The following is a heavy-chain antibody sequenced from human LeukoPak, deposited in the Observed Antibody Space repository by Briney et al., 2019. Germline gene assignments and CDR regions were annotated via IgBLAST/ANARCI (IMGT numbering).Heavy chain of an antibody. Sequence: SETLSLTCTVSGGSISSSSYYWGWIRQPAGRGLEWIGRIYTSGTTNYNPSLKSRVTISVDTSKNQFSLKLSSVTAADTAVYYCARDSGFMVRGSRRGYDDYYYYMDVWGKGTTVTMSS. D-gene: IGHD3-10*01. CDR1: GGSISSSSYY. J-gene: IGHJ6*03. CDR2: IYTSGTT. V-gene: IGHV4-61*02. CDR3: ARDSGFMVRGSRRGYDDYYYYMDV.